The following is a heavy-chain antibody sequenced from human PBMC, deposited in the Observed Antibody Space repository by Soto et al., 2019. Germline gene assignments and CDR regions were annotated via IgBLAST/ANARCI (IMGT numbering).Heavy chain of an antibody. CDR1: GYTFTIYA. D-gene: IGHD2-21*02. CDR2: INAGNGNT. J-gene: IGHJ6*02. Sequence: GASVKVSCKASGYTFTIYAMHWVRQAPGQRLEWMGWINAGNGNTKYSQKFQGRVTITRDTSASTAYMELSSLRSEDTAVYYCAVTQKTYYYYYGMDVWGQGTTVTVSS. V-gene: IGHV1-3*01. CDR3: AVTQKTYYYYYGMDV.